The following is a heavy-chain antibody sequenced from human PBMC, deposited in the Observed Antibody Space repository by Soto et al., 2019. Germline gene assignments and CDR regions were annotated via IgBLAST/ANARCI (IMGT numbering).Heavy chain of an antibody. J-gene: IGHJ1*01. CDR3: ARGGGSGWYGEYFQH. D-gene: IGHD6-19*01. V-gene: IGHV4-31*03. CDR1: GGSISSGGYY. CDR2: IYYSGST. Sequence: LSLTCTVSGGSISSGGYYWSWIRQHPGKGLEWIGYIYYSGSTYYNPSLKSRVTISVDTSKNQFSLKLSSVTAADTAVYYCARGGGSGWYGEYFQHWGQGTLVTVSS.